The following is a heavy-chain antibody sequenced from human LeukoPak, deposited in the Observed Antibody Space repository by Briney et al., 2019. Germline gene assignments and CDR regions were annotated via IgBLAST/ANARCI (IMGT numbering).Heavy chain of an antibody. CDR1: GFTFSSYG. CDR3: AKDFAGATSDY. V-gene: IGHV3-30*18. D-gene: IGHD1-26*01. CDR2: ISYDGSNK. Sequence: GGSLRLSCAAPGFTFSSYGMHWVRQAPGKGLELVAVISYDGSNKYYADSVKGRFTISRDNSKNTLYLQMNSLRAGDTAVYYCAKDFAGATSDYWGQGTLVTVTS. J-gene: IGHJ4*02.